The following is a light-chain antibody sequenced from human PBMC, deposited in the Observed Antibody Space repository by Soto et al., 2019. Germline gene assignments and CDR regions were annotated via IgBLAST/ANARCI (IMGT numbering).Light chain of an antibody. CDR2: GAS. V-gene: IGKV3-20*01. CDR1: QSVSSSY. J-gene: IGKJ3*01. CDR3: HQYGTAPLT. Sequence: MTPSPATLSVSPGDRATLSCRASQSVSSSYLAWYQQKPGQVPRLFIYGASRRATGIPARFSGSGSGTDFTLTISRLEPEDFSVYYCHQYGTAPLTFGPGTQLDIK.